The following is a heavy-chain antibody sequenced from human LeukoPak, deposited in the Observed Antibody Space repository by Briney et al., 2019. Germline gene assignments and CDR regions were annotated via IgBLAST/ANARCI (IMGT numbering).Heavy chain of an antibody. J-gene: IGHJ4*02. Sequence: GRSLRLSCAASGFTFSSYAMHWVRQAPGKGLEWVAVISYDGSNKYYADSVKGRFTISRDNSKNTLYLQMNSLRAEDTAVYYCARDRGSSSWYMIHWGQGTLVTVSS. V-gene: IGHV3-30-3*01. CDR3: ARDRGSSSWYMIH. CDR1: GFTFSSYA. D-gene: IGHD6-13*01. CDR2: ISYDGSNK.